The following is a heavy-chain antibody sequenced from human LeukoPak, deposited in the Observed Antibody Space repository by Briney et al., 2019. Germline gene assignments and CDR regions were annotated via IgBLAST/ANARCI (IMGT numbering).Heavy chain of an antibody. D-gene: IGHD4-17*01. CDR3: ARGPYGGKEHY. CDR1: GGSISSGGYY. Sequence: SETLSLTCTVSGGSISSGGYYWSWIRQHPGKGLEWIGYIYYSGSTYYNPSLKSRVTISVDTSKNQFSLKLSSVTAADTAVYYCARGPYGGKEHYWGQGTLVTVSS. V-gene: IGHV4-31*03. CDR2: IYYSGST. J-gene: IGHJ4*02.